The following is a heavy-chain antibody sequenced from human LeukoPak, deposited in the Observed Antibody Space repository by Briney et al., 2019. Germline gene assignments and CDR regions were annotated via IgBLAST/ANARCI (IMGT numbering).Heavy chain of an antibody. CDR3: AKDGYSSSSPYYFDY. CDR2: ISGGGDST. CDR1: GFSFSSYG. V-gene: IGHV3-23*01. J-gene: IGHJ4*02. Sequence: GGSLRLSCAASGFSFSSYGMSWVRQAPGKGLEWVSVISGGGDSTYYADSVKGRFTISRDNSKNTLYLQMNSLRAEDTAVYYCAKDGYSSSSPYYFDYWGQGTLVTVSS. D-gene: IGHD6-13*01.